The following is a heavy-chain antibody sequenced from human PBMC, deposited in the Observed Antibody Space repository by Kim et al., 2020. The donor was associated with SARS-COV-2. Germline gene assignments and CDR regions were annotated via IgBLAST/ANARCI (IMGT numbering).Heavy chain of an antibody. CDR1: GFTFTSSA. J-gene: IGHJ5*02. D-gene: IGHD3-3*01. Sequence: SVKVSCKASGFTFTSSAVQWVRQARGQRLEWIGWIVVGSGNTNYAQKFQERVTITRDMSTSTAYMALSSLRSEDTAVYYCAASTIFGVVTGDSWFDPWGQGTLVTVSS. CDR2: IVVGSGNT. V-gene: IGHV1-58*01. CDR3: AASTIFGVVTGDSWFDP.